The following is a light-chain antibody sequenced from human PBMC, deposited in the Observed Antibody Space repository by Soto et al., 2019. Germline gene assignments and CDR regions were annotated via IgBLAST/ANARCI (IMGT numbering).Light chain of an antibody. CDR3: QQYGSSSWT. CDR2: GTS. J-gene: IGKJ1*01. Sequence: EIVLTQSPGTLSQSPGERATLSCRASQSVSSSYLAWYQQKPGQAPRLLIYGTSSRATAIPDRFSGSGSGTDFTLTISRLEPEDFAVYYCQQYGSSSWTFGQGTKVDIK. V-gene: IGKV3-20*01. CDR1: QSVSSSY.